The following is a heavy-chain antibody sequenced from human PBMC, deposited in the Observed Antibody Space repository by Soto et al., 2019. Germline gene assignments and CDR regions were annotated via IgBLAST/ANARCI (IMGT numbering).Heavy chain of an antibody. CDR3: ALREMGCSGGSCYSLHYYCYYMDV. V-gene: IGHV3-23*01. CDR2: ISGSGGST. Sequence: EVQLLESGGGLVQPGGSLRLSCAASGFTFSSYAMSWVRQAPGKGLEWVSAISGSGGSTYYADSVKGRFTISRDNSKNTLYLQMNSLRAEDTAVYYCALREMGCSGGSCYSLHYYCYYMDVWGKGTTVTVSS. CDR1: GFTFSSYA. D-gene: IGHD2-15*01. J-gene: IGHJ6*03.